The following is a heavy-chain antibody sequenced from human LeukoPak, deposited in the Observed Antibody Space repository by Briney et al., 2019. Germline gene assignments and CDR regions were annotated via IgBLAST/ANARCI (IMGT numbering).Heavy chain of an antibody. D-gene: IGHD3-16*01. Sequence: PGGSLRLSCAASGFTVSSNYMSWVRQAPGKGLLWVSRINTDGSYTSYADSVRGRFTLSRDNAKNTLYLQMDSLRAEDTAVYYCVGDMTGPFDSWGQGALVTVSS. CDR3: VGDMTGPFDS. CDR1: GFTVSSNY. CDR2: INTDGSYT. J-gene: IGHJ4*02. V-gene: IGHV3-74*01.